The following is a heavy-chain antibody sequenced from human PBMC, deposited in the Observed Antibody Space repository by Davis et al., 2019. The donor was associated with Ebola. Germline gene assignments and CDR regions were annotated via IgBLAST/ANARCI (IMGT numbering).Heavy chain of an antibody. CDR1: GYTFTGYY. Sequence: ASVKVSCKASGYTFTGYYMHWVRQAPGQGLEWMGWINPNSGGTNYAQKFQGRVTMTRDTSISTAYMELSRLRSDDTAVYYCASTGDGYSLGDAVDIWGQGTMVTVSS. J-gene: IGHJ3*02. CDR2: INPNSGGT. D-gene: IGHD5-24*01. CDR3: ASTGDGYSLGDAVDI. V-gene: IGHV1-2*02.